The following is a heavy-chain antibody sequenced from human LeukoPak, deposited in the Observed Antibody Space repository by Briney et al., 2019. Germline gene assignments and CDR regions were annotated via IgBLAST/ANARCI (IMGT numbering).Heavy chain of an antibody. D-gene: IGHD3-10*01. V-gene: IGHV3-20*04. J-gene: IGHJ4*02. CDR1: GFTFDDHG. CDR3: AKDRGFGVFFQYYFDY. CDR2: IKWDGGRT. Sequence: GGSLRLSCAASGFTFDDHGMSWVRQAPGKGLEWVSGIKWDGGRTGYADSVKGRFTISRDNSKNTLYLQMNSLRAEDTAVYFCAKDRGFGVFFQYYFDYWGQGTLVTVSS.